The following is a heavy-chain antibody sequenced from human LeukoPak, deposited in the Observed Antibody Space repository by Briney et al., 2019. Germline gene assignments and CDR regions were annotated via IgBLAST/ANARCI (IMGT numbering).Heavy chain of an antibody. V-gene: IGHV4-34*01. CDR2: INHSGST. D-gene: IGHD7-27*01. J-gene: IGHJ4*02. CDR1: GGSFSGYY. Sequence: LKPSETLSLTCAVYGGSFSGYYWSWIRQPPGKGLEWIGEINHSGSTNYNPSLKSRVTISVDTSKNQFSLKLSSVTAADTAVYYCARVTTGYFDYWGQGTLVTVSS. CDR3: ARVTTGYFDY.